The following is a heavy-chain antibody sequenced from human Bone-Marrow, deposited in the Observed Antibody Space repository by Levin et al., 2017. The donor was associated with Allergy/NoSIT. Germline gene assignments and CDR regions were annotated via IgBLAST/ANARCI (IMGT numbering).Heavy chain of an antibody. CDR1: GFTFSSYG. D-gene: IGHD1-26*01. Sequence: QAGGSLRLSCEASGFTFSSYGMHWVRQTAGKALEWVSAVGSAGDTYYAGSVKGRFTITRENARYSFFLQMNSLRDGDTAVYSCGGGTSGSYGRDWYYGLDVWGQGTTVIVAS. CDR3: GGGTSGSYGRDWYYGLDV. V-gene: IGHV3-13*04. CDR2: VGSAGDT. J-gene: IGHJ6*02.